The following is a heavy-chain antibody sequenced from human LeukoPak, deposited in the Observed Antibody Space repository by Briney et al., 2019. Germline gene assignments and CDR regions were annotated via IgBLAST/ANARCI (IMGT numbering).Heavy chain of an antibody. D-gene: IGHD3-3*01. Sequence: GASVKVSCKASGGTFSSYAISWVRQAPGQGLEWMGGIIPIFGTANYAQKFQGRVTITAGKSTSTAYMELSSLRSEDTAVYYCARSSLDYDFWSGYFQNWFDPWGQGTLVTVSS. V-gene: IGHV1-69*06. CDR1: GGTFSSYA. CDR2: IIPIFGTA. J-gene: IGHJ5*02. CDR3: ARSSLDYDFWSGYFQNWFDP.